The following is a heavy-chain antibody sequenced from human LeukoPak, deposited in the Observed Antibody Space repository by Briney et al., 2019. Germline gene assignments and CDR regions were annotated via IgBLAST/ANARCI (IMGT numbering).Heavy chain of an antibody. J-gene: IGHJ3*02. CDR1: GGSISTNAYY. V-gene: IGHV4-39*07. D-gene: IGHD3-22*01. CDR3: ARGKWLEDAFHI. CDR2: VFYSGST. Sequence: SETLSLTCTVSGGSISTNAYYWAWIRQPPGKGLEWIGSVFYSGSTHSNPSLESRLTISVDTSKNQFSLKLSSVTAADTAVYYCARGKWLEDAFHIWGQGTMVTVSS.